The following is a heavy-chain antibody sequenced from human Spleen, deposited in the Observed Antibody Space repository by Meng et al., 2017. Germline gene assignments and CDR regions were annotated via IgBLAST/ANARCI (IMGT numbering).Heavy chain of an antibody. CDR3: ARVENVDTATVVYYYYGMDV. J-gene: IGHJ6*02. V-gene: IGHV4-38-2*01. D-gene: IGHD5-18*01. CDR2: IYYSGST. Sequence: SETLSLTCAVSGYSITGSYNWGWIRQSPGKGLEWIGSIYYSGSTYYNPSLKSRVTISVDTSKNQFSLKLSSVTAADTAVYYCARVENVDTATVVYYYYGMDVWGQGTTVTVSS. CDR1: GYSITGSYN.